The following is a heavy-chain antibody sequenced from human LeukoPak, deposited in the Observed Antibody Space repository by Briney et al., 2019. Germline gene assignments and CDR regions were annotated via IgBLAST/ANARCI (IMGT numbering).Heavy chain of an antibody. J-gene: IGHJ4*02. CDR2: IYSGGST. D-gene: IGHD3-22*01. CDR3: ASIDYYDSSFDY. Sequence: GGSLRLSCAASGFTVSSNYMSWVRQAPGKGLEWVSVIYSGGSTYYADSVKGRFTISRDNSKNTLYLQMNSLRAEDTAVYYCASIDYYDSSFDYWGQGTLVTVSS. CDR1: GFTVSSNY. V-gene: IGHV3-66*01.